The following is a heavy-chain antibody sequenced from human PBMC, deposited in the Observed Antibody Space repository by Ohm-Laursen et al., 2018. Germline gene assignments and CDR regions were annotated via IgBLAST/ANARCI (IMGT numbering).Heavy chain of an antibody. J-gene: IGHJ5*02. D-gene: IGHD4/OR15-4a*01. CDR3: VKDGIDLTIDL. V-gene: IGHV3-9*01. CDR1: GFNFNSYA. CDR2: ISWSSGSI. Sequence: SLRLSCAASGFNFNSYAMHWVRRAPGKGLEWVSGISWSSGSIGYADSVRGRFTISRHNAKNSLYLQMNSLRPEDTAFYYCVKDGIDLTIDLWGQGTLVTVSS.